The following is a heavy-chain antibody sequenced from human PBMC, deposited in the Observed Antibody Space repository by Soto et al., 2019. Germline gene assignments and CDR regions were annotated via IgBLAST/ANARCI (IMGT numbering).Heavy chain of an antibody. CDR1: GFTFSGSA. Sequence: EVQLVESGGGLVQPGGSLKLSCAASGFTFSGSAMHWVRQASGKGLEWVGRIRSKANSYATAYAASVKGRFTISRXXSKNTAYLQMNRLKTEDTAVYYCTRGDIVLVPAAVWGQGTLVTVSS. J-gene: IGHJ4*02. D-gene: IGHD2-2*01. CDR3: TRGDIVLVPAAV. CDR2: IRSKANSYAT. V-gene: IGHV3-73*01.